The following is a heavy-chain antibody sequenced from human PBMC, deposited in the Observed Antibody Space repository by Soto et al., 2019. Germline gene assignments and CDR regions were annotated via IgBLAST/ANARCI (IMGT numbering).Heavy chain of an antibody. CDR3: ARDIVYCISGTCYRAWFDP. CDR2: VSGDNGHT. Sequence: QVQLVQSGAEVKKPGSSVKVSCKASGYTFTTHGISWVRQAPGQGLEWMGWVSGDNGHTNYAQRLQGRATMTTDTSTKTAYMELRILRSDDTAVYYCARDIVYCISGTCYRAWFDPWGQGTLVTVSS. CDR1: GYTFTTHG. J-gene: IGHJ5*02. D-gene: IGHD2-15*01. V-gene: IGHV1-18*01.